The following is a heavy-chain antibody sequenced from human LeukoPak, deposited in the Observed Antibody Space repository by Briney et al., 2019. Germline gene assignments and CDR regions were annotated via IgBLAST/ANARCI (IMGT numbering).Heavy chain of an antibody. D-gene: IGHD5-18*01. CDR3: TTLGGYGYILDY. J-gene: IGHJ4*02. Sequence: KTGGSLRLSCAASGFTFSNAWMNWVRQAPGKGLEWVGRIKSKTDGGTTDYAVPVKGRFTISRDDSKNTLYLQMNSLKTEDTAVYYCTTLGGYGYILDYWGQGTLVTVSS. CDR1: GFTFSNAW. CDR2: IKSKTDGGTT. V-gene: IGHV3-15*07.